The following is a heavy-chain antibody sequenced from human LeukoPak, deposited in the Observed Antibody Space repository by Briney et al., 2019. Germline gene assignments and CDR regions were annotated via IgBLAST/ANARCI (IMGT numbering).Heavy chain of an antibody. CDR2: INKDGSVT. D-gene: IGHD1-26*01. V-gene: IGHV3-74*01. J-gene: IGHJ4*02. CDR1: GFTFSSSW. CDR3: VKVRGRARVGYFDY. Sequence: GGSLTRYCAAYGFTFSSSWIHWVRQAPGKGLVWVSRINKDGSVTDYAESVKGRFSISRDNAKNTLYLQMNSLRVEDTAIYYCVKVRGRARVGYFDYWGQGTLVTVSS.